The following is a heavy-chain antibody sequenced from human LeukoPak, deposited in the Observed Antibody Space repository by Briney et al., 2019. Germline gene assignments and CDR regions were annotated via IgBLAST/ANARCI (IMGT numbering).Heavy chain of an antibody. CDR2: IYYSGST. CDR1: GGSNSSYY. Sequence: SETLSLTCTVSGGSNSSYYWSWIRQPPGKGLEWIGYIYYSGSTNYNPSLKSRVTISVDTSKNQFSLKLSSVTAADTAVYYCARHVAYSSGWYYFDYWGQGTLVTVSS. V-gene: IGHV4-59*08. J-gene: IGHJ4*02. CDR3: ARHVAYSSGWYYFDY. D-gene: IGHD6-19*01.